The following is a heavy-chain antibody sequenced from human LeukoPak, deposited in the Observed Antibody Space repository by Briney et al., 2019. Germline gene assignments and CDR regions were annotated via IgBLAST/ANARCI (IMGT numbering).Heavy chain of an antibody. CDR3: AKVPGYSSGWYYFDY. V-gene: IGHV3-30*18. CDR1: GFTFSSYG. CDR2: ISYDGSNK. Sequence: GGSPRLSCAASGFTFSSYGMHWVRQAPGKGLEWVAVISYDGSNKYYADSVKGRFTISRDNSKNTLYLQMNSLRAEDTAVYYCAKVPGYSSGWYYFDYWGQGTLVTVSS. D-gene: IGHD6-19*01. J-gene: IGHJ4*02.